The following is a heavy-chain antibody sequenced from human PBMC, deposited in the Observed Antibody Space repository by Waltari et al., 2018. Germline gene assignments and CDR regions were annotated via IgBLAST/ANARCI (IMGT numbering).Heavy chain of an antibody. Sequence: DVQLVESGGGLVQPGGSLRLSCAASGFTFSNYALHWVRQAPGKGLEYVSAINSNGGRTYYANSGKCRFTVSRDNSKNTLYLQMGSLRAEDIAVYYCARDGSYFYYDYWGLGTLVTVSS. CDR3: ARDGSYFYYDY. V-gene: IGHV3-64*01. CDR2: INSNGGRT. J-gene: IGHJ4*02. D-gene: IGHD3-10*01. CDR1: GFTFSNYA.